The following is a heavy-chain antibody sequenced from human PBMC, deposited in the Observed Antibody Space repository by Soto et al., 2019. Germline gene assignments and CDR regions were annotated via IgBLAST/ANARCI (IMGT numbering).Heavy chain of an antibody. CDR2: IRSDGSST. Sequence: EVQLVESGGGLVQPGGSLRLSCTVSGFTFSRYWIHWVRQAAGKGLLWVSRIRSDGSSTSYADTVKGRFTMSRDNAKNTLYLQMNSLRAEDTAVYYCTGRDYDNGRGTIDYWGQGTLVTVSS. D-gene: IGHD3-9*01. CDR1: GFTFSRYW. V-gene: IGHV3-74*01. J-gene: IGHJ4*02. CDR3: TGRDYDNGRGTIDY.